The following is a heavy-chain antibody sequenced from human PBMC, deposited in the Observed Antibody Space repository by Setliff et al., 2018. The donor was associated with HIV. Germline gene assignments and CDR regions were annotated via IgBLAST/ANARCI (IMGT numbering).Heavy chain of an antibody. Sequence: PSETLSLTCRVSGGSISSSRYYWGWLRQPPGKGLEWIGSIYYSGSTYYNPSLKSRVTILEDTSSNQFSLRLSSVTAADTAIYYCARVPTSSWYVTTQRTKEYFHHWGQGTLVTVSS. J-gene: IGHJ1*01. D-gene: IGHD6-13*01. V-gene: IGHV4-39*07. CDR1: GGSISSSRYY. CDR2: IYYSGST. CDR3: ARVPTSSWYVTTQRTKEYFHH.